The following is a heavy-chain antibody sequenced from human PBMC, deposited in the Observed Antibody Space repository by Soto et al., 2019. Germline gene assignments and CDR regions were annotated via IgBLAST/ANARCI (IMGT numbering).Heavy chain of an antibody. V-gene: IGHV3-30*18. D-gene: IGHD1-26*01. Sequence: GGSLRLSCAASGFTFSSYGMHWVSQAPGKGLEWVAVISYDGSNKYYADSVKGRFTISRDNSKNTLYLQMNSLRAEDMAVYHCAKENSGSYSDFDYWGQGTLVTVSS. CDR1: GFTFSSYG. CDR3: AKENSGSYSDFDY. CDR2: ISYDGSNK. J-gene: IGHJ4*02.